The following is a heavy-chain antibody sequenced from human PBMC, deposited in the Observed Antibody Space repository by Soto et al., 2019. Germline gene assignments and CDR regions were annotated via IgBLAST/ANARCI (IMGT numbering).Heavy chain of an antibody. J-gene: IGHJ6*02. CDR2: IDPSDSYT. D-gene: IGHD3-3*01. CDR1: GYSFTSYW. V-gene: IGHV5-10-1*01. CDR3: ARHRGFLEWSSKCMDV. Sequence: RGESLKISCKGSGYSFTSYWISWVRQMPGKGLEWMGRIDPSDSYTNYSPSFQGHVTISADKSISTAYLQWSSLKASDTAMYYCARHRGFLEWSSKCMDVWGQGTPVTVYS.